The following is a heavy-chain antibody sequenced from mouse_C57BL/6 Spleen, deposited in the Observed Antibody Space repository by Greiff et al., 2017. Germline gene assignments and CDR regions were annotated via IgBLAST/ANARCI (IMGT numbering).Heavy chain of an antibody. D-gene: IGHD1-1*01. Sequence: EVKVEASGGGLVKPGGSLKLSCAASGFPFSDYGMHWVRQAPEKGLEWVAYLSGGSSTIYYADTVKGRFTISRDNAKNNLVLQMTSRRSEDTAMYYCARGAYGSSWYYLDYWGQGTTLTVSS. CDR3: ARGAYGSSWYYLDY. V-gene: IGHV5-17*01. CDR2: LSGGSSTI. J-gene: IGHJ2*01. CDR1: GFPFSDYG.